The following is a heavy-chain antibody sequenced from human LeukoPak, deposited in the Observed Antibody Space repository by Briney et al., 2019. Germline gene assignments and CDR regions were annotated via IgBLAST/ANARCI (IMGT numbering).Heavy chain of an antibody. CDR3: ARGTLMNNYYYMDV. CDR1: GLTVSSYY. CDR2: IYSGGST. J-gene: IGHJ6*03. D-gene: IGHD2-8*01. V-gene: IGHV3-53*01. Sequence: PGGSLRLSCAASGLTVSSYYMSWVRQAPGKGQEWVSVIYSGGSTYYADSVKGRFTISRDNSKNTLYLQMNSLRAEDTAVYYCARGTLMNNYYYMDVWGKGTTVTVSS.